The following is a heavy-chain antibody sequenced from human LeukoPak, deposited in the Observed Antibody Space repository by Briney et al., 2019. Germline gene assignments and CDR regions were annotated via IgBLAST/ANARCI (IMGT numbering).Heavy chain of an antibody. CDR3: AREDRLVVPAAIYYYYYGMDV. V-gene: IGHV3-30-3*01. D-gene: IGHD2-2*02. CDR1: GFTFSSYA. CDR2: ISYDGSNK. Sequence: GGSLRLSCAAFGFTFSSYAMHWVRQAPGKGLEWVAVISYDGSNKYYADSVKGRFTISRDNSKNTLYLQMNSLRAEDTAVYYCAREDRLVVPAAIYYYYYGMDVWGQGTTVTVSS. J-gene: IGHJ6*02.